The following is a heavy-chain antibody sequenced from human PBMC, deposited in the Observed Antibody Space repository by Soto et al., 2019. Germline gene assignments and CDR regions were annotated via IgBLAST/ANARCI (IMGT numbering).Heavy chain of an antibody. CDR1: GYRFTSYW. CDR3: ARTDTPIVLVDY. CDR2: IYPGDSDT. D-gene: IGHD3-3*01. J-gene: IGHJ4*02. V-gene: IGHV5-51*01. Sequence: PRGSLKISCKGSGYRFTSYWIGWGGQMPGKGLEWMGIIYPGDSDTRYSPSFQGQVTISADKSISTAYLQWSSLKASDTAMYDCARTDTPIVLVDYWGQGTLVTFSS.